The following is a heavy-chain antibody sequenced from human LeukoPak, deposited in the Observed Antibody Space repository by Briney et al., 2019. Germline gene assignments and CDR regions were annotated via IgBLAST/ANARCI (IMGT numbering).Heavy chain of an antibody. CDR2: IYYSGST. J-gene: IGHJ4*02. D-gene: IGHD2-2*01. Sequence: SETLSLTCTVSGGSINSYYWSRIRQPPGKGLEWIGYIYYSGSTYYNPSLKSRVTISVDTSKNQFSLKLSSVTAADTAVYYCARAEAIGSYALNWGQGTLVTVSS. V-gene: IGHV4-59*12. CDR3: ARAEAIGSYALN. CDR1: GGSINSYY.